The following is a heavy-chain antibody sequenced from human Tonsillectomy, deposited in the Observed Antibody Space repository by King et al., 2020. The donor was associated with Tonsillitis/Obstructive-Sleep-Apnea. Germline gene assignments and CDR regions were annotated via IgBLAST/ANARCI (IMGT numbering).Heavy chain of an antibody. Sequence: QVQLQQWGAGLLKPSETLSLTCAVYGGSFSGYYWSWIRQPPGKGLEWIGEINHSGSTNYNPSLKSRVTISVDTSKNQFSLKLSSMTAADTAVYYCARCVVVVVAATPAIAFDIWGQGTMVTVSS. CDR3: ARCVVVVVAATPAIAFDI. CDR1: GGSFSGYY. D-gene: IGHD2-15*01. J-gene: IGHJ3*02. V-gene: IGHV4-34*01. CDR2: INHSGST.